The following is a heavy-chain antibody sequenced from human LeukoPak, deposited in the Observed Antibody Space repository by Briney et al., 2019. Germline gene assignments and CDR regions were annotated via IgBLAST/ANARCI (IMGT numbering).Heavy chain of an antibody. CDR2: ISHSSSYM. J-gene: IGHJ4*02. CDR1: GFIFSSYS. Sequence: GGSLRLSRAGSGFIFSSYSMNWVRQAPGKGLEWVSSISHSSSYMYYADSVKGQFTISRDNAKNSLYLQMNSLRAEDTAVYYCAREGALMVREVMVYWGQGTLLTVSS. V-gene: IGHV3-21*01. CDR3: AREGALMVREVMVY. D-gene: IGHD3-10*01.